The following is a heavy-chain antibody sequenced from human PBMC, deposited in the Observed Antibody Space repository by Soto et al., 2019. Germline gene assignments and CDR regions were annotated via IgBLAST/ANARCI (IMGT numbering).Heavy chain of an antibody. V-gene: IGHV1-69*12. CDR2: IIPIFCTA. CDR3: ARHPVSGSYAYYYGMDV. CDR1: GGTFSSYA. J-gene: IGHJ6*02. D-gene: IGHD1-26*01. Sequence: QVQLVQSGAEVKKPGSSVKVSCKASGGTFSSYAISWVRQAPGQGLEWMGGIIPIFCTANYAQKFQGRVTITADESTSTAYMELSSLRSEDTAVYYCARHPVSGSYAYYYGMDVWGQGTTVTVSS.